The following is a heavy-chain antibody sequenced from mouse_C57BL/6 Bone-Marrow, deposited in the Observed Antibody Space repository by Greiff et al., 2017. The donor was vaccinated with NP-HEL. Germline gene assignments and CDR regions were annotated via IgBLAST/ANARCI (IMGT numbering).Heavy chain of an antibody. V-gene: IGHV5-9-1*02. CDR1: GFTFSSYA. CDR3: TREITTVVGDYFDY. J-gene: IGHJ2*01. D-gene: IGHD1-1*01. CDR2: ISSGGDYI. Sequence: EVQGVESGEGLVKPGGSLKLSCAASGFTFSSYAMSWVRQTPEKRLEWVAYISSGGDYIYYADTVKGRFTISRDNARNTLYLQMSSLKSEDTAMYYCTREITTVVGDYFDYWGQGTTLTVSS.